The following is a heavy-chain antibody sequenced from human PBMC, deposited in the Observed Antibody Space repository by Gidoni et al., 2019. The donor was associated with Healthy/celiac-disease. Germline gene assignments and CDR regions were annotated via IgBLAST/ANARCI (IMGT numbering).Heavy chain of an antibody. CDR3: ATCTSCFDPTEYYFDY. D-gene: IGHD2-2*01. Sequence: QVQLVQSGAEVKKPGASVKVSCTASGYTFTGDYMHWVRQAPGQGLEWRGWINPNSGGTNYAQKFQGWVTMTRDTSISTAYMELSRLRSDDTAVYYCATCTSCFDPTEYYFDYWGQGTLVTVSS. V-gene: IGHV1-2*04. J-gene: IGHJ4*02. CDR2: INPNSGGT. CDR1: GYTFTGDY.